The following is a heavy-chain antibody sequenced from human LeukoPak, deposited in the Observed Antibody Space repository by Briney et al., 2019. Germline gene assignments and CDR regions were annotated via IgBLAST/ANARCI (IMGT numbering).Heavy chain of an antibody. V-gene: IGHV4-39*01. D-gene: IGHD3-10*01. CDR2: IYYSGST. CDR3: ARHPITMDAFDI. CDR1: GGSISSSSYY. J-gene: IGHJ3*02. Sequence: SETLSLTCTVSGGSISSSSYYWGWIRQPPGKGLEWIGSIYYSGSTYYNPSLKSRVTISVDTSKNQFSLKLSSLTAADTAVYYCARHPITMDAFDIWGQGTMVTVSS.